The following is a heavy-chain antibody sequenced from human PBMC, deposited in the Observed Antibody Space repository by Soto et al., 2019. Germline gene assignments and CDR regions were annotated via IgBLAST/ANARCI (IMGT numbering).Heavy chain of an antibody. CDR3: ARDTPPTDY. Sequence: QVQLVQSGAEVKKPGASVKVSCKTSGYTFTSYHISWVRQAPGQGLEWMGWISAYNTNTNYTQKFQGRVTMITDTLTSTAYMELRSLGSDDTAVYYCARDTPPTDYWSQGTLVTVSS. CDR2: ISAYNTNT. V-gene: IGHV1-18*01. CDR1: GYTFTSYH. J-gene: IGHJ4*02.